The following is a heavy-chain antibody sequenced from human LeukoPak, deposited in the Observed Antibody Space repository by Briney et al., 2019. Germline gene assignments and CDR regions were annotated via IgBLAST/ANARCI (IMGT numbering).Heavy chain of an antibody. D-gene: IGHD3-22*01. CDR1: GGTFSRYT. V-gene: IGHV1-69*13. J-gene: IGHJ4*02. Sequence: SVKVSCKASGGTFSRYTISWVRRAPGQGLEWMGGIIPMFGRANYAQKFQGRLTITADESSTTAYMELSGLRSEDTAVYYCATDASIYDSRGYYYLWWGQGTLVTVSS. CDR3: ATDASIYDSRGYYYLW. CDR2: IIPMFGRA.